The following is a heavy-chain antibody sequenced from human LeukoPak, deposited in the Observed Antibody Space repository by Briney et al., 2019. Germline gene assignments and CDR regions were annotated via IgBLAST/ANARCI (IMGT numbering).Heavy chain of an antibody. Sequence: GASVKVSCKASGGTFSSYAISWVRQAPGQGLEWMGGIIPIFGTANYAQKFQGRVTITTDESTSIAYMELSSLRSEDTAVYYCARDRTLYYDFWSGYGRNNWFDPWGQGTLVTVSS. D-gene: IGHD3-3*01. CDR1: GGTFSSYA. CDR2: IIPIFGTA. J-gene: IGHJ5*02. CDR3: ARDRTLYYDFWSGYGRNNWFDP. V-gene: IGHV1-69*05.